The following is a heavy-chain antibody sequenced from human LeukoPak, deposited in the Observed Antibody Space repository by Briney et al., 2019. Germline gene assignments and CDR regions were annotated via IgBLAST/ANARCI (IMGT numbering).Heavy chain of an antibody. J-gene: IGHJ4*02. V-gene: IGHV3-21*01. CDR1: GFTFSSYA. D-gene: IGHD1-26*01. Sequence: KAGGSLRLSCAASGFTFSSYAMSWVRQAPGKGLEWVSSISSSSSYIYCADSVKGRFTISRDNAKNSLYLQMNSLRAEDTAVYYCARGGDTQDYWGQGTLVTVSS. CDR2: ISSSSSYI. CDR3: ARGGDTQDY.